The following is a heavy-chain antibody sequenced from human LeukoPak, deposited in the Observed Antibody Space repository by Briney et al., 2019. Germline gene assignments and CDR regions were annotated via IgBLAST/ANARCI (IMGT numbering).Heavy chain of an antibody. CDR1: GYTFTGYY. D-gene: IGHD3-22*01. Sequence: GASVKVSCKASGYTFTGYYMHWVRQAPGQGLEWMGWINANSGGTNYAQKFQGRVTMTRDTSISTAYMELSRLRSDDTAVYYCARDDLSKYYYDSSGEVYWGQGTLVTVSS. CDR2: INANSGGT. J-gene: IGHJ4*02. V-gene: IGHV1-2*02. CDR3: ARDDLSKYYYDSSGEVY.